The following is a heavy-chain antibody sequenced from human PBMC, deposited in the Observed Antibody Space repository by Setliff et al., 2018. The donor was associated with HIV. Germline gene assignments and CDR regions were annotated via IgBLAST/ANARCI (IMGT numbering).Heavy chain of an antibody. CDR3: ARGLYEFVH. D-gene: IGHD5-12*01. J-gene: IGHJ5*02. CDR1: GYTFTSYY. CDR2: INPSGGST. Sequence: GASVKVSCKASGYTFTSYYIHWVRQAPGQGLEWMGRINPSGGSTSYAQKFQDRVTMTTYTSTGTAHLELRRLRSDDTAVYYCARGLYEFVHWGQGTLVTVSS. V-gene: IGHV1-46*01.